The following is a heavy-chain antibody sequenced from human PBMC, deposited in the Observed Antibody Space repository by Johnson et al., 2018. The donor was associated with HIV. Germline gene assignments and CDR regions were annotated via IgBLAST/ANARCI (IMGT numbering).Heavy chain of an antibody. CDR3: AGRFYYDSSGYNRWYVPDAFDI. D-gene: IGHD3-22*01. V-gene: IGHV3-30*04. J-gene: IGHJ3*02. CDR1: GFTFDDYA. Sequence: VQLVESGGGLVQPGRSLRLSCAASGFTFDDYAMHWVRQAPGKGLEWVAVISYDGSNKYYADSLKGRFTISRDNSKNTLYLQMNSLRAEDTALYYCAGRFYYDSSGYNRWYVPDAFDIWGQGTMVTVSS. CDR2: ISYDGSNK.